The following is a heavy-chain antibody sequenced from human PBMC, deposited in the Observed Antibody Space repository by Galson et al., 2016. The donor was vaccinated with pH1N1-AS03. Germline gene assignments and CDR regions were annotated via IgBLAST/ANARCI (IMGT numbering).Heavy chain of an antibody. D-gene: IGHD3-10*02. CDR2: ISYEERKK. Sequence: SLRLSCAASGFTFRSYGMHWVRQTPGKGLQWVAVISYEERKKLYADSVRGRSTISRDNSKNPLYRQMNSLRPEDTAVYFCARSQSFYVDYFDNWGQGTLVAVSS. CDR1: GFTFRSYG. CDR3: ARSQSFYVDYFDN. V-gene: IGHV3-30*03. J-gene: IGHJ4*02.